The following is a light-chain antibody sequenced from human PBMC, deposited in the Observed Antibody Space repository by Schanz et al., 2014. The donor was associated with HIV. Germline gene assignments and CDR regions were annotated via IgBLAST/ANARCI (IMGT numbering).Light chain of an antibody. V-gene: IGLV2-8*01. CDR2: EVS. Sequence: QFALTQPPSASGSPGQSVTISCTGTSSDVGAYNYVSWYQQHPGKAPKLMIYEVSQRPSGVPDRFSGSKSGNTASLTVSGLQAEDEADYYCSSYAGSNNLGVFGTGTKLTVL. J-gene: IGLJ1*01. CDR3: SSYAGSNNLGV. CDR1: SSDVGAYNY.